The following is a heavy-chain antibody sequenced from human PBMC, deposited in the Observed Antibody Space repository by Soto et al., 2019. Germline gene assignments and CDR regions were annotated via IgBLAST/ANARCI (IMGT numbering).Heavy chain of an antibody. J-gene: IGHJ5*02. CDR2: ISAYDGNT. CDR3: ARWGARLLPTWLDP. CDR1: GYIFTNYG. V-gene: IGHV1-18*01. Sequence: QVQLVQSGAEVKKPGASVKVSCKASGYIFTNYGITWVRQAPGQGPEWMGWISAYDGNTNYTQKVQGRVTMTTDTSTSTAYMELRSLTSDDTAIYFCARWGARLLPTWLDPWGQGTLVTVSS. D-gene: IGHD2-15*01.